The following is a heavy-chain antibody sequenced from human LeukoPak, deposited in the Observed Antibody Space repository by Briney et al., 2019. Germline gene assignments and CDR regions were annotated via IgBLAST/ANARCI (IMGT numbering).Heavy chain of an antibody. Sequence: ASVKVSCKASGYTFTSYDINWVRQATGQGLEWMGGIIPIFGTANYAQKFQGRVTITADESTSTAYMELSSLRSEDTAVYYCARSQDVVVVPAAIHRSEFDYWGQGTLVTVSS. CDR1: GYTFTSYD. CDR3: ARSQDVVVVPAAIHRSEFDY. J-gene: IGHJ4*02. D-gene: IGHD2-2*02. CDR2: IIPIFGTA. V-gene: IGHV1-69*01.